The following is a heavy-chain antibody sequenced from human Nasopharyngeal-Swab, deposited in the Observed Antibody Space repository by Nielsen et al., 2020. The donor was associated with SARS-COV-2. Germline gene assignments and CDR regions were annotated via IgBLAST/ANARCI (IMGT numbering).Heavy chain of an antibody. J-gene: IGHJ4*02. CDR2: VHPFDSNT. CDR3: AKHFAVDTSRTTLDY. Sequence: GESLKISCQASGYDFSSYYIGWVRQLPGKGLEWMGIVHPFDSNTRYGPSFQGHVIISADKSTNTAYLHWNSLKASDTAMYYCAKHFAVDTSRTTLDYWGPGSLVTVSS. V-gene: IGHV5-51*01. D-gene: IGHD5-18*01. CDR1: GYDFSSYY.